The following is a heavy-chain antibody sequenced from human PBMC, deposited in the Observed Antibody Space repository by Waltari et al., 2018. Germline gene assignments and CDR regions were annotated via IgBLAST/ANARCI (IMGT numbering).Heavy chain of an antibody. CDR2: INDSGST. V-gene: IGHV4-34*01. CDR3: ARGLMTFDI. CDR1: GGSFSGYY. D-gene: IGHD2-8*01. J-gene: IGHJ3*02. Sequence: QVQLQQWGAGLLKPSETLSLTCAVYGGSFSGYYWRCLRQPPGKGLGWIGEINDSGSTNYNPSLKSRVTISVDTSKNQFSRKLSSVTAADTAVYYCARGLMTFDIWGQGTMVTVSS.